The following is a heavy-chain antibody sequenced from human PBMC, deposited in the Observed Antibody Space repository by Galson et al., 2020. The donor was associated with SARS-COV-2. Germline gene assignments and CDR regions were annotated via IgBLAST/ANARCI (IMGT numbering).Heavy chain of an antibody. CDR2: INHSGST. V-gene: IGHV4-34*01. CDR3: ARVVVPTAINYYYGLDV. Sequence: SETLSLTCAVYGGPFSGYYCTWIRQPPGKGLEWIGEINHSGSTNYNQSLKSRVTISVDTSKNQFSLKLSSVTAADTAVYYCARVVVPTAINYYYGLDVWDQGTTVTVSS. J-gene: IGHJ6*02. CDR1: GGPFSGYY. D-gene: IGHD2-2*02.